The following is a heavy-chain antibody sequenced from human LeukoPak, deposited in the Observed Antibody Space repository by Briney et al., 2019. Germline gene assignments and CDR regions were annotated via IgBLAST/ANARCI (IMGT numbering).Heavy chain of an antibody. Sequence: ASVKVSCKASGYTFTSYAMHWVRQAPGQRLEWMGWINAGNGNTKYSQKFQGRVTMTRDTSTSTVYMELSSLRSEDTAVYYCARAGIAARPRGYYYYMDVWGKGTTVTVSS. D-gene: IGHD6-6*01. V-gene: IGHV1-3*01. J-gene: IGHJ6*03. CDR3: ARAGIAARPRGYYYYMDV. CDR2: INAGNGNT. CDR1: GYTFTSYA.